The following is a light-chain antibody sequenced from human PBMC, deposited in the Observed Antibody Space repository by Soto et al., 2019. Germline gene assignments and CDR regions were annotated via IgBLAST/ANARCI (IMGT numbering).Light chain of an antibody. J-gene: IGKJ1*01. CDR1: QAIGNY. Sequence: DIPMTQSPSAVSASPGDTITITCRASQAIGNYLAWFQQKPGNVPKRLIYAASNLQRGVPSRFSGSGVGTEFSLTISSLQPEDFATYYCLQHNTFPQTFGQGTKVEIK. CDR2: AAS. CDR3: LQHNTFPQT. V-gene: IGKV1-17*03.